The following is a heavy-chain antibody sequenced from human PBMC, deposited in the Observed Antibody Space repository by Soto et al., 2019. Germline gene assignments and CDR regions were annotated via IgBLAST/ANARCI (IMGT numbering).Heavy chain of an antibody. CDR1: GFTVSSNY. J-gene: IGHJ5*02. V-gene: IGHV3-66*01. D-gene: IGHD3-22*01. Sequence: EVQLVESGGGLVQPGGSLRLSCAASGFTVSSNYMSWVRQAPGRGLEWVSVIYSGGSTYYADSVKGRSTISRDNSKNTLYLQMNSLRAEDTAVYYCARMGDSSGYSGWFDPWCQGTLVTVSS. CDR3: ARMGDSSGYSGWFDP. CDR2: IYSGGST.